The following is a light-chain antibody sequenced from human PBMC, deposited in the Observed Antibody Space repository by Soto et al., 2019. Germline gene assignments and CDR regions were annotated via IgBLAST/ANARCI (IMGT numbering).Light chain of an antibody. Sequence: DIQMTQSPSSLSASVGVRVTITCQASQDISNYLNWYQQKPGKAPKLLIYDASNLETGVPSRFSGSGSGTDFTFTISSLQPEDIATYYCQQYDNLPPFGGGTKVEIK. CDR3: QQYDNLPP. CDR2: DAS. J-gene: IGKJ4*01. V-gene: IGKV1-33*01. CDR1: QDISNY.